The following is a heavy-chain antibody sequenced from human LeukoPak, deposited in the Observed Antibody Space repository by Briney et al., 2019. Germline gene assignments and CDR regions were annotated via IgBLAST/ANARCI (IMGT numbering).Heavy chain of an antibody. Sequence: ASGKVPCKASGYTFTGYYMHWVRQAPGQGLEWMGWINPNSGSTNYAQKFQGRATMTRDTSISTAYIELSRLRSDDTAVYYCARVWINYYDSIHHFDYWGQGTLVTVSS. CDR2: INPNSGST. D-gene: IGHD3-22*01. J-gene: IGHJ4*02. V-gene: IGHV1-2*02. CDR3: ARVWINYYDSIHHFDY. CDR1: GYTFTGYY.